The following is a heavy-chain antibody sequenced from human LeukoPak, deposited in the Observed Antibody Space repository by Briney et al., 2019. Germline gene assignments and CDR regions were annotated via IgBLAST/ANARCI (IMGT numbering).Heavy chain of an antibody. D-gene: IGHD5-24*01. J-gene: IGHJ4*02. CDR1: GYTFTSYD. CDR2: INPNSGGT. V-gene: IGHV1-2*02. Sequence: ASVKVSCKASGYTFTSYDINWVRQAPGQGLEWMGWINPNSGGTNYAQKFQGRVTMTRDTSISTAYMELSRLRSDDTAVYYCARVRRYEMATTIYYFDYWGQGTLVTVSS. CDR3: ARVRRYEMATTIYYFDY.